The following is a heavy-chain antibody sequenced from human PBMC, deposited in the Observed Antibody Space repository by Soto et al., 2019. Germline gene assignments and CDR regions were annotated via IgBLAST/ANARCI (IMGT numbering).Heavy chain of an antibody. CDR1: GGSISRYY. D-gene: IGHD3-16*02. CDR2: VYFSGST. J-gene: IGHJ4*01. Sequence: SETLSLTCTVSGGSISRYYWNWIRQPPGKGLEYIGYVYFSGSTNYNPSLKSRVTISVDTSKNQFSLKLGSVTAADTAVYYCARGTTFGGVIVFDSWGHGSLVTVSS. CDR3: ARGTTFGGVIVFDS. V-gene: IGHV4-59*01.